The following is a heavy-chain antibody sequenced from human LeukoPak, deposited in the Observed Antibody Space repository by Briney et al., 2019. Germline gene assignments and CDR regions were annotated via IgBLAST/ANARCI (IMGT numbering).Heavy chain of an antibody. CDR2: IYTSGST. Sequence: PSETLSLTCTVSGGSISSYYWSWIRQPAGKGLEWIGRIYTSGSTNYNPSLKSRVTMSVDTSKNQFSLKLSPVTAADTAVYYCARDFLVSSSSFSYFDYWGQGTLVTVSS. CDR1: GGSISSYY. D-gene: IGHD6-6*01. V-gene: IGHV4-4*07. CDR3: ARDFLVSSSSFSYFDY. J-gene: IGHJ4*02.